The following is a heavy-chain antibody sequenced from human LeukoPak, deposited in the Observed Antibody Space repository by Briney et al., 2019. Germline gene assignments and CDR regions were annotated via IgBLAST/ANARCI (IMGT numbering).Heavy chain of an antibody. D-gene: IGHD2-15*01. CDR2: INHSGST. Sequence: SETLSLTCAVYGGSFSGYYWSWIRQPPGKGLEWIGEINHSGSTNYNPSLKSRVTISVDTSKNQFSLKLSSVTAADTAVYYCARHAPHCSGGSCYTGILDYWGQGTLVTVSS. J-gene: IGHJ4*02. CDR1: GGSFSGYY. V-gene: IGHV4-34*01. CDR3: ARHAPHCSGGSCYTGILDY.